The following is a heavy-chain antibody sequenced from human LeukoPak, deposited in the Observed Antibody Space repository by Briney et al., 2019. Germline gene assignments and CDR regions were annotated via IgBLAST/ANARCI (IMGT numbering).Heavy chain of an antibody. CDR3: AKGPLYSSSWPLFDY. J-gene: IGHJ4*02. CDR2: ISWDGSST. CDR1: GFTYDDYT. Sequence: GVSLRLSCAASGFTYDDYTMHWVRQAPGKGLEWVSLISWDGSSTYYADSVKGRFTISRDNSKNTLYLQMNSLRTEDTALYYCAKGPLYSSSWPLFDYWGQGTLVTVSS. D-gene: IGHD6-13*01. V-gene: IGHV3-43*01.